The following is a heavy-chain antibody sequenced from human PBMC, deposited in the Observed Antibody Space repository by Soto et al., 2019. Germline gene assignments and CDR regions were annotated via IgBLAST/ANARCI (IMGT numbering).Heavy chain of an antibody. J-gene: IGHJ5*02. Sequence: QLQLQESGPGLVKPSETLSLTCTVSGGSINGGTYSWGWVRPPPGKGLEWIGRIFYSGTSPYNPSLESRVTMSVDTSKKQLSLRLRSVTAADTAVYYCARLHCHRPNCVPLDPWGQGTLVIVSS. CDR3: ARLHCHRPNCVPLDP. V-gene: IGHV4-39*01. CDR1: GGSINGGTYS. D-gene: IGHD1-1*01. CDR2: IFYSGTS.